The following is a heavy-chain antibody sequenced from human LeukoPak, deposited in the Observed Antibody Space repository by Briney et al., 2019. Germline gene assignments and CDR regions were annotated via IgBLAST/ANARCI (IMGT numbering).Heavy chain of an antibody. D-gene: IGHD6-6*01. V-gene: IGHV1-8*01. Sequence: ASVKVSCKASGYTFTSYDFNWVRQATGQRPEWMGWMSPNSGDTGYAQKFQDRVTMTRNTSISTAYMELSSLRSDDTAVYYCARGGAARLHFQNWGQGTLVTVSS. J-gene: IGHJ1*01. CDR1: GYTFTSYD. CDR3: ARGGAARLHFQN. CDR2: MSPNSGDT.